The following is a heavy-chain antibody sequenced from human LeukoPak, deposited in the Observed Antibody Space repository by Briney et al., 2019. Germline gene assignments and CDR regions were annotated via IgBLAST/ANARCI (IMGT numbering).Heavy chain of an antibody. CDR3: ASILRSSSGYYFDY. CDR2: IYSGDTT. D-gene: IGHD3-10*01. CDR1: GFTFGSYA. Sequence: PGGSLRLSCAASGFTFGSYALSWVRQAPGKGLEWVSVIYSGDTTFYADSVRGKFTISRDNSKNTLYLQMNSLRAEDTAVYYCASILRSSSGYYFDYWGQGTLVTVSS. J-gene: IGHJ4*02. V-gene: IGHV3-66*01.